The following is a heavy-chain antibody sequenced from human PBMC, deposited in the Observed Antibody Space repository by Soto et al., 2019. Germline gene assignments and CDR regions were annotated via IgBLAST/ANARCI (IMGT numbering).Heavy chain of an antibody. CDR1: GFTLGRYG. J-gene: IGHJ4*02. CDR2: VSPNGQGI. D-gene: IGHD3-10*01. Sequence: GGSLRLSCAASGFTLGRYGMSWVRQAPGKGLEWVSAVSPNGQGIYYADSVRGRFTISRDFSKNTVFLHMDSLRAEDTAVYYCAKDRDYPRDYFHYWGQGALVTVSS. V-gene: IGHV3-23*01. CDR3: AKDRDYPRDYFHY.